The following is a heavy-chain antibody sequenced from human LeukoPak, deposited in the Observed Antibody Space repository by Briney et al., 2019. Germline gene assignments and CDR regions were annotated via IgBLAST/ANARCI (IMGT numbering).Heavy chain of an antibody. CDR3: ARVQGVVIATCFDY. D-gene: IGHD2-21*01. Sequence: GGSLRLSCAASGFPFSSYWMRWVRQARGKGLVWVANIKQDGSEKYYVDSVKGRFTISRDNAKNSLYLQMNSLRAEDTAVYYCARVQGVVIATCFDYWGQGTLVTVSS. V-gene: IGHV3-7*01. CDR1: GFPFSSYW. CDR2: IKQDGSEK. J-gene: IGHJ4*02.